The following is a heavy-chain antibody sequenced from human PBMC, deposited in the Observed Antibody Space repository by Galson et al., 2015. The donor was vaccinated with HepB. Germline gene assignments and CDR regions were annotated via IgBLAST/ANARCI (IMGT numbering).Heavy chain of an antibody. J-gene: IGHJ4*02. Sequence: LRLSCAASGFTFSSYGMHWVRQAPGKGLEWVAVIWYDGSNKYYADSVKGRFTISRDNSKNTLYLQMNSLRAEDTAVYYCARDDDSSSWYYFDYWGQGTLVTVSS. D-gene: IGHD6-13*01. CDR3: ARDDDSSSWYYFDY. V-gene: IGHV3-33*01. CDR1: GFTFSSYG. CDR2: IWYDGSNK.